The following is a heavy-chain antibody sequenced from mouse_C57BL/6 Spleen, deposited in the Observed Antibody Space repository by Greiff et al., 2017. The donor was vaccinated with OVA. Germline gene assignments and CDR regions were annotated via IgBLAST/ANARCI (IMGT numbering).Heavy chain of an antibody. Sequence: EVMLVESGGGLVKPGGSLKLSCAASGFTFSSYTMSWVRQTPEKRLEWVATISGGGGNTYYPASVKGRFTISRDNAKNTLYLQMSSLRSEDTALYYCARQDYYGSSLSLDYGGQGTTLTVS. V-gene: IGHV5-9*01. D-gene: IGHD1-1*01. CDR1: GFTFSSYT. CDR3: ARQDYYGSSLSLDY. CDR2: ISGGGGNT. J-gene: IGHJ2*01.